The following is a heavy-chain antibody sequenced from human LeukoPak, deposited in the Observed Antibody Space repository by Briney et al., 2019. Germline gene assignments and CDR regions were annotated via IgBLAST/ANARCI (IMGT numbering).Heavy chain of an antibody. V-gene: IGHV1-69*04. D-gene: IGHD4-17*01. CDR3: ARDSSDYGDPQDAFDI. J-gene: IGHJ3*02. CDR1: VGTFSSYT. CDR2: IIPILGIA. Sequence: GPSVNLSCKASVGTFSSYTISWVRQAPGQGLEWMGRIIPILGIANYAQKFQGRVTITADKSTSTAYMELSSLRSEDTAVYYCARDSSDYGDPQDAFDIWGQGTMVTVSS.